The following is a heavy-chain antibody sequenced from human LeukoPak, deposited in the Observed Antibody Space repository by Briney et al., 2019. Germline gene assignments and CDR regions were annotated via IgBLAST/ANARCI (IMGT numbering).Heavy chain of an antibody. J-gene: IGHJ4*02. CDR3: TKATQWLAFDY. Sequence: SETLSLTCTVSGGSISSHFWSWNRQPPGKGLEWIGNIYNSGTTNYNPSLKSGVTISVDTSKNQLSLQLTSVTAADTAVYYCTKATQWLAFDYWGRGTLVTVSS. CDR1: GGSISSHF. D-gene: IGHD6-19*01. V-gene: IGHV4-59*11. CDR2: IYNSGTT.